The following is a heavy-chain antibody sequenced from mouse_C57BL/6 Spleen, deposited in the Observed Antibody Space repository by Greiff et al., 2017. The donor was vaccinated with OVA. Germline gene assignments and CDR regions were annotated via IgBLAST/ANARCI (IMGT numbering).Heavy chain of an antibody. D-gene: IGHD1-1*01. CDR1: GYTFTDYY. Sequence: VQLQQSGPELVKPGASVKISCTASGYTFTDYYMNWVKQSHGKSLEWIGDINPNNGGTSYNQKFKGKATLTVDKSSSTAYMELRSLTSEDSAVYYCAREGATVVADDWYFDVWGTGTTVTVSS. CDR2: INPNNGGT. V-gene: IGHV1-26*01. J-gene: IGHJ1*03. CDR3: AREGATVVADDWYFDV.